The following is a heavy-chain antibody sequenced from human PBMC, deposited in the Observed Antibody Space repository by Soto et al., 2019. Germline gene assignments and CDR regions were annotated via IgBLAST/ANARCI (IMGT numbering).Heavy chain of an antibody. CDR1: GGSFWISY. CDR3: ASGAPSRY. J-gene: IGHJ4*02. D-gene: IGHD4-17*01. V-gene: IGHV4-59*08. Sequence: PSEPLPLPYSVSGGSFWISYWAWFRQAPGKGLEWIGSIYNSGTTNYNPSPKSRVIISIESSKSQFSLRLNSVTVSDSAVYYCASGAPSRYWGQGILVTVSS. CDR2: IYNSGTT.